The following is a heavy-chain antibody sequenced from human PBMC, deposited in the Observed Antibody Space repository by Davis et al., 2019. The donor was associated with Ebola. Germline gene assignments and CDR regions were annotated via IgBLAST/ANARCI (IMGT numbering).Heavy chain of an antibody. J-gene: IGHJ4*02. V-gene: IGHV4-59*01. D-gene: IGHD1-26*01. CDR1: GGSLNGYY. Sequence: MPSETLSLTCSLSGGSLNGYYWSWVRQPPGHGLDWLSYLYSCGCTNYNPSLMSRVTFSMDTSNNHFSLRLKSVVDADTAGYFCAKGVTGSPRRALDSWGPGTLVIVSS. CDR3: AKGVTGSPRRALDS. CDR2: LYSCGCT.